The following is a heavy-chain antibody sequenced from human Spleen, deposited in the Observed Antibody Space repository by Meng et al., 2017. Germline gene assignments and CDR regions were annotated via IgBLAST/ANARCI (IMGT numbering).Heavy chain of an antibody. V-gene: IGHV2-5*02. CDR3: AHRRGARAGFDY. CDR2: IYWDDDK. D-gene: IGHD6-13*01. Sequence: IPFKGFGPTLVKPTPARALTCSVPGFSFSTSGVGVGWIRQPPGKALEWLALIYWDDDKRYSPSLKSRLTITKDTSRNQVVLTVNKMDPVDTATYYCAHRRGARAGFDYWGQGTLVTVSS. CDR1: GFSFSTSGVG. J-gene: IGHJ4*02.